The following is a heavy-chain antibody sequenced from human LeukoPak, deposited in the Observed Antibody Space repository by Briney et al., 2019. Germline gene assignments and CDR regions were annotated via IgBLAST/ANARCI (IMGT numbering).Heavy chain of an antibody. V-gene: IGHV3-30*02. CDR2: IRYDGSNK. CDR1: GFTFSSYG. Sequence: GGSLRLSCAASGFTFSSYGMHWVRQAPGKGLEWVAFIRYDGSNKYYADSVKGRFTISRDNSKNTLYLQMNSLRAEDTAVYYCAKRLGYGLSVSPFDYWGQGTLVTVSS. D-gene: IGHD5-18*01. CDR3: AKRLGYGLSVSPFDY. J-gene: IGHJ4*02.